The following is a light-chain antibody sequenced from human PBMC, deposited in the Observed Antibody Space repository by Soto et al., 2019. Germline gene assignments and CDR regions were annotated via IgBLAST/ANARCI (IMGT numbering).Light chain of an antibody. CDR2: DVS. J-gene: IGLJ1*01. Sequence: QSALTQPASVSGSPGQSITISCTGTGSDVGGYNYVSWYQHHPGKAPKLMIFDVSNRPSGVSNRCSGSKSGNTASLTVSGLPPEDEADYYCSSYTTSHTSQIVFGPGTKVTVL. CDR1: GSDVGGYNY. V-gene: IGLV2-14*01. CDR3: SSYTTSHTSQIV.